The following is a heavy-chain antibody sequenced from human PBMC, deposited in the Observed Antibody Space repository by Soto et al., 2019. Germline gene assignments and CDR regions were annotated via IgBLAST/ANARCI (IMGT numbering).Heavy chain of an antibody. Sequence: HPGGSLRLSCAASGFTFSSYWMSWVRQAPGKGLEWVANIKQDGSEKYYVDSVKGRFTISRDNAKNSLYLQMNSLRAEDTAVYYCAREVAATFSRGYFQHWGQGTLVTVSS. V-gene: IGHV3-7*01. CDR3: AREVAATFSRGYFQH. CDR2: IKQDGSEK. D-gene: IGHD2-15*01. CDR1: GFTFSSYW. J-gene: IGHJ1*01.